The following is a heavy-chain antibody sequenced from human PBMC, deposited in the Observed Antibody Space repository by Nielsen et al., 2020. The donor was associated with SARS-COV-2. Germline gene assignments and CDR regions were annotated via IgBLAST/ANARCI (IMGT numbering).Heavy chain of an antibody. CDR3: ARGDDNWGSLAY. Sequence: LETLSLTCAVSGGSITTYYWHWIRQSPGKGLEWIGYIYYSGNTNYNPSLKSRVTISVDTSKNQFSLKLSSVTAADTAVYYCARGDDNWGSLAYWGQGTLVTVSS. J-gene: IGHJ4*02. CDR2: IYYSGNT. CDR1: GGSITTYY. V-gene: IGHV4-59*13. D-gene: IGHD7-27*01.